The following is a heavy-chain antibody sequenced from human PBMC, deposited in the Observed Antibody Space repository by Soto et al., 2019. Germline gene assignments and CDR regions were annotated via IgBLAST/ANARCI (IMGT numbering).Heavy chain of an antibody. CDR2: ISYDGSDK. CDR1: GFSFSDYA. J-gene: IGHJ3*02. V-gene: IGHV3-30-3*01. CDR3: AREAYTAFDI. Sequence: QVQLEESGGGVVQPGRSVRLSCAASGFSFSDYAMHWVRQAPGKGLEWVAVISYDGSDKFYADSVKGRVTISRDNSRNTLYLQMNSLRVEDTAVYYCAREAYTAFDIWGQGTMVTVSS. D-gene: IGHD2-2*02.